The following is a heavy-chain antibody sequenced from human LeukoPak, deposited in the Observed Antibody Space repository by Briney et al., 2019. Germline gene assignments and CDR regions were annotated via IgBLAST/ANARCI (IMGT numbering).Heavy chain of an antibody. Sequence: GGSLRLSCAASGFRFSDYGMHWVRQAPGKGLERVTFIRYDGSNKHSAESVKGRFTISRVNSRNTLYLQMNRLRPEDTAVYYCAKDLGYNWNFDALDIWGQGTMVTVSS. CDR3: AKDLGYNWNFDALDI. CDR1: GFRFSDYG. V-gene: IGHV3-30*02. CDR2: IRYDGSNK. J-gene: IGHJ3*02. D-gene: IGHD1-1*01.